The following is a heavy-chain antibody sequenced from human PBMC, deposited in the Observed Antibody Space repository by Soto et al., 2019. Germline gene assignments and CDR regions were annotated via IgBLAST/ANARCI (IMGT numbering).Heavy chain of an antibody. CDR2: IIPIFGTA. CDR3: ARDGRYYYDSSCYSKFAP. CDR1: GATFSSYA. Sequence: ASVKVSCKASGATFSSYAISWVRQAPGQGLEWMGGIIPIFGTANYAQKFQGRVTITADESTSTAYMELSSLRSEDTAVYYCARDGRYYYDSSCYSKFAPWGQGTLVTVSS. V-gene: IGHV1-69*13. D-gene: IGHD3-22*01. J-gene: IGHJ5*02.